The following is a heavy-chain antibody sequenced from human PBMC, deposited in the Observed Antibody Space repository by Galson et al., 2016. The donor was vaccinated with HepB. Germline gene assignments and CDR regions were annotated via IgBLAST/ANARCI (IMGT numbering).Heavy chain of an antibody. D-gene: IGHD3-22*01. CDR2: ISAYSGNT. V-gene: IGHV1-18*01. J-gene: IGHJ4*02. Sequence: SVKVSCKASGYTFTNYGIGWVRQAPGQGLEWMGRISAYSGNTNYAQKLQGRVTMTTDTSTSTACMELSSLRSDDTPGYYCARAARDPYDSSGYYFDYWGQGTLVTVSS. CDR1: GYTFTNYG. CDR3: ARAARDPYDSSGYYFDY.